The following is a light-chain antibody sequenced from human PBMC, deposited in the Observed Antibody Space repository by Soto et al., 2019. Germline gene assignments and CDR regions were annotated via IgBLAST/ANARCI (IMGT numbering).Light chain of an antibody. CDR3: QQGGYSWT. CDR1: QSVSSRN. Sequence: EIVLTQSPGTLSLSPGERATLSCRASQSVSSRNLVWSRQGLGQAPRLLIYDASSRATGIPDRFSGSGSGSGTDFTRTISRLEPEDFAVYYCQQGGYSWTFGQGTRVEIK. CDR2: DAS. V-gene: IGKV3-20*01. J-gene: IGKJ1*01.